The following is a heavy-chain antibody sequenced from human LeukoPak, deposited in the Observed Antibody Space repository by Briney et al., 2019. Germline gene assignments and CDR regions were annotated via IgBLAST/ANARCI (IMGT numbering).Heavy chain of an antibody. J-gene: IGHJ6*03. V-gene: IGHV4-39*07. Sequence: SETLSLTCTVSGGSISSSSYYWGWIRQPPGKGLEWIGEINHSGSTNYNPSLKSRVTISVDTSKNQFSLKLSSVTAADTAVYYCARVRGSYLHYYYYMDVWGKGTTVTVSS. CDR3: ARVRGSYLHYYYYMDV. CDR2: INHSGST. D-gene: IGHD1-26*01. CDR1: GGSISSSSYY.